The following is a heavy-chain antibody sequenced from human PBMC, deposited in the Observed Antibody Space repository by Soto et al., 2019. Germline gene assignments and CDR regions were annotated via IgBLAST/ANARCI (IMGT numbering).Heavy chain of an antibody. V-gene: IGHV4-34*01. CDR3: ARGQLVWYGDLTPYHRDMDV. CDR2: ISHDGGT. J-gene: IGHJ6*02. D-gene: IGHD3-10*01. Sequence: TLSLTCAFYGGSFDDFYWSWVRQSPGKGLEWVGEISHDGGTNYSPSLASRVSISVDTSKNQFSLHLRSVTAADTGLYYCARGQLVWYGDLTPYHRDMDVWGQGTTVTVSS. CDR1: GGSFDDFY.